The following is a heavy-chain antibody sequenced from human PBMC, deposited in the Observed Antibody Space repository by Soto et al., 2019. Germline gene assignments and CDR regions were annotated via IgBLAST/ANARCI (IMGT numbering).Heavy chain of an antibody. CDR2: INHSGST. D-gene: IGHD1-1*01. J-gene: IGHJ5*02. CDR1: GGSFSGYY. V-gene: IGHV4-34*01. CDR3: ARGPGTP. Sequence: SETLSLTCAVYGGSFSGYYWSWIRQPPGKGLEWIGEINHSGSTNYNPSLKSRVTISVDTSKNQFSLKLSSVTAADTAVYYCARGPGTPWGQGTLVTVSS.